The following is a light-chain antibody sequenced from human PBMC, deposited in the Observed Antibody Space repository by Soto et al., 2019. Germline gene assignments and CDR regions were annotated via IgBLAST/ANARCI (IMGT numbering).Light chain of an antibody. J-gene: IGKJ4*01. CDR1: HSVTDF. Sequence: EIVFTQSPVTLSLSPGERATLSCRASHSVTDFLAWYQQKPGQAPRLLIYDASNRATGIPARFSGSGSGTDFTLTISSLEPEDFAVYYCQQRSKWPLTFGGGTKVDIK. V-gene: IGKV3-11*01. CDR2: DAS. CDR3: QQRSKWPLT.